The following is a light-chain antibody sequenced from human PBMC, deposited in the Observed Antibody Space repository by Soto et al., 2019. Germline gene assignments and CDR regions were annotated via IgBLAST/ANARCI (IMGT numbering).Light chain of an antibody. CDR3: QQYYDYPPLI. CDR2: GAS. CDR1: RNINRK. J-gene: IGKJ4*01. V-gene: IGKV3-15*01. Sequence: EIVMTQSPATLSVSPGERATLSCRASRNINRKLAWYQQKPGQAPRLLISGASTRATGIPARFSGGGSGTEFTLTISSLQSEDFAVYYCQQYYDYPPLIFGGGTKVEIK.